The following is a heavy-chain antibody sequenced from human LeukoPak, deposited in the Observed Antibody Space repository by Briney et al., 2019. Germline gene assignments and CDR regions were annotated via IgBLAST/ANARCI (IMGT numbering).Heavy chain of an antibody. CDR2: INHSGST. CDR1: GGSFSGYY. Sequence: SQTLSLTCAVYGGSFSGYYWSWIRQPPGKGLEWIGEINHSGSTNYNPSLKSRVTISVDTSKNQFSLKLSSVTAADTAVYYCARGRNYDYVWGSYRYTKHFDYWGQGTLVTVSS. J-gene: IGHJ4*02. V-gene: IGHV4-34*01. CDR3: ARGRNYDYVWGSYRYTKHFDY. D-gene: IGHD3-16*02.